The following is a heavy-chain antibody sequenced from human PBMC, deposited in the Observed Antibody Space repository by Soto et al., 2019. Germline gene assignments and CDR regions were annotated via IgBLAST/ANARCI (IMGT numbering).Heavy chain of an antibody. V-gene: IGHV3-23*01. J-gene: IGHJ4*02. D-gene: IGHD2-15*01. CDR2: ISGSGGST. Sequence: QPGGSLRLSCAASGFTFSSYAMSWVRQAPGKGLEWVSAISGSGGSTYYADSVKGRFTISRDNSKNTVDLQMNSLRAEDTAVYYCAVCSGGSCYSVGIRRSLDYWGQGTPVTVSS. CDR3: AVCSGGSCYSVGIRRSLDY. CDR1: GFTFSSYA.